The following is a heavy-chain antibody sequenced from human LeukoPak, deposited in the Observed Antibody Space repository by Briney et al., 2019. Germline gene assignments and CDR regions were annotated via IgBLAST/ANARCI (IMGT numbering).Heavy chain of an antibody. CDR3: AKVAFTSGWYPADY. CDR1: GFTFSSYA. V-gene: IGHV3-23*01. J-gene: IGHJ4*02. Sequence: GGSLRLSCAASGFTFSSYAMSWDRQAPGKGLEWVSAISISGVSIYYTDSVKGRFTISRDNSKNTLYLQMNSLRAEDTAVYYCAKVAFTSGWYPADYWGQGTLVTVSS. CDR2: ISISGVSI. D-gene: IGHD6-19*01.